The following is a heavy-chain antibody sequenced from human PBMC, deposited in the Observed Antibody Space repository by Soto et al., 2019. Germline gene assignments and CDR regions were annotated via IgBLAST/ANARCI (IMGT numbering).Heavy chain of an antibody. CDR3: ARARLSNGDPNIYFFYGLDV. D-gene: IGHD3-10*01. CDR1: GDMFRNSA. CDR2: IIPLFRKT. Sequence: QVQLVQSGAEVKRPGSSVKVSCKASGDMFRNSAFTWVRQAPGQRLGWMGVIIPLFRKTNVAQKFQGRVTFTADESTSSLYMEVSSLTSEDTAVYYCARARLSNGDPNIYFFYGLDVWGQGTTITVSS. J-gene: IGHJ6*02. V-gene: IGHV1-69*01.